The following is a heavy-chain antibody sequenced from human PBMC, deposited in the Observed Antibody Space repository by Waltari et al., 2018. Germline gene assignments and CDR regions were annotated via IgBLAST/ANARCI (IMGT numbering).Heavy chain of an antibody. V-gene: IGHV4-31*01. CDR1: GDSLTSANYY. CDR2: LSHSGTA. Sequence: QVHLQESGPGLVKPSQTLSLTCTVSGDSLTSANYYWSWIRQLPEKGLEWIGYLSHSGTAYYNPSLKDLVTMSIDPSKNQFSLRLSSVTAADTAVYFCARGHDYYFDYWGQGILVAVSS. CDR3: ARGHDYYFDY. J-gene: IGHJ4*02. D-gene: IGHD4-17*01.